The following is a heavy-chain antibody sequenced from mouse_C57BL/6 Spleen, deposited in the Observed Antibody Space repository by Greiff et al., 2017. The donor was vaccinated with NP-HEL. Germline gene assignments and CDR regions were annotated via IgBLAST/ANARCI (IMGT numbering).Heavy chain of an antibody. CDR3: ARDPGQIYAMDY. CDR1: GFTFSSYA. CDR2: ISDGGSYT. V-gene: IGHV5-4*01. D-gene: IGHD3-2*02. J-gene: IGHJ4*01. Sequence: EVQLVESGGGLVKPGGSLKLSCAASGFTFSSYAMSWVRQTPEKRLEWVATISDGGSYTYYPDNVKGRFTISRDNAKNNRYLQMSHRKSEDTAMYYCARDPGQIYAMDYWGQGTSVTVSS.